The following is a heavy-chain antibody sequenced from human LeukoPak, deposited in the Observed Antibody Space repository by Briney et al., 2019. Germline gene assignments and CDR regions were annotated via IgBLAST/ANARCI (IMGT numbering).Heavy chain of an antibody. CDR3: TRGPTGSYLNFDY. CDR1: GFTFSDHY. J-gene: IGHJ4*02. V-gene: IGHV3-72*01. Sequence: GGSLRLSCAASGFTFSDHYMDWVRQAPGKGLERVGRARNKANSHTTEYAASVKGRFTVSRDDSKNLLYLQMNSLKTDDTAVYYCTRGPTGSYLNFDYWGQGTLVTVSS. D-gene: IGHD1-26*01. CDR2: ARNKANSHTT.